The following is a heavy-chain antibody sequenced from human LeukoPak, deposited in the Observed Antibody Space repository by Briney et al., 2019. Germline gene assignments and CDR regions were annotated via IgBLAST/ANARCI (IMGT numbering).Heavy chain of an antibody. J-gene: IGHJ4*02. CDR2: IYYIGST. CDR3: ARQTSSYSSGWYVFDY. D-gene: IGHD6-19*01. CDR1: GGSISSYY. V-gene: IGHV4-59*08. Sequence: SETLSLTCTVSGGSISSYYWSWVRQPPGKGLEWIGCIYYIGSTNYNPSLKSRVTISLDTSKNQFSLKLSSVTAADTAVYYCARQTSSYSSGWYVFDYWGQGTLVTVSS.